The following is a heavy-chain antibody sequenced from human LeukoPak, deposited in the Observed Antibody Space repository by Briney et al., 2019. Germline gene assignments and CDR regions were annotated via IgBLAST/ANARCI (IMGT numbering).Heavy chain of an antibody. CDR1: GITFSHAW. J-gene: IGHJ4*02. Sequence: GGSLRLSCAVSGITFSHAWMSWVRQAPGKGLEWIGRIKSKAYGETAEYAARVTGRFTISRDDSRDTAYLQMNSLNTEDTAVYYCTMDLLGVAGIYWGQGTRVTVSS. D-gene: IGHD3-10*01. CDR2: IKSKAYGETA. V-gene: IGHV3-15*01. CDR3: TMDLLGVAGIY.